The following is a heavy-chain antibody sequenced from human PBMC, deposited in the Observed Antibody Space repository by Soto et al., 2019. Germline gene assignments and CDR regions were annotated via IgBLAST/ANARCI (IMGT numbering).Heavy chain of an antibody. J-gene: IGHJ4*02. CDR2: IYYSGST. Sequence: ALSVTCTVSGGSISSGGYYWSWIRQHPGKGLEWIGYIYYSGSTYYNPSLKSRVTISVDTSKNQFSLKLSSVTAADTAVYYCARLNRYDSSGYYDYWGKGTPVTVS. CDR3: ARLNRYDSSGYYDY. V-gene: IGHV4-31*03. D-gene: IGHD3-22*01. CDR1: GGSISSGGYY.